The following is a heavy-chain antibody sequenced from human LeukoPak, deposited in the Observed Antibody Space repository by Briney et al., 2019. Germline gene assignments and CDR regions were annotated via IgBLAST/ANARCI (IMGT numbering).Heavy chain of an antibody. D-gene: IGHD5-12*01. J-gene: IGHJ4*02. Sequence: SETLSLTCTVSRGSISGSIRSYYWSWLRQPPGKGLEWIGYISSSGSVNDNPSLRSRVTISVVTSKNQFFLSLSSVSAADTAVYYCARIPLGYSGAYYFDYWGQGTLVTVSP. CDR3: ARIPLGYSGAYYFDY. V-gene: IGHV4-4*09. CDR1: RGSISGSIRSYY. CDR2: ISSSGSV.